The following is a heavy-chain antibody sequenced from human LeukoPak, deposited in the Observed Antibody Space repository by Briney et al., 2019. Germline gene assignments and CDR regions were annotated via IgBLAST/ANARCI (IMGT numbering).Heavy chain of an antibody. CDR2: INHSGST. V-gene: IGHV4-34*01. J-gene: IGHJ5*02. Sequence: SETLSLTCAVYGGSFSGYYWSWIRQPPGKGLEWIGEINHSGSTNYNPSLKSRVTISVDTSKNQFSLKLSSVTAADTAVYYCARGATDTTRWFDPWGQGTLVTVSS. D-gene: IGHD1-7*01. CDR3: ARGATDTTRWFDP. CDR1: GGSFSGYY.